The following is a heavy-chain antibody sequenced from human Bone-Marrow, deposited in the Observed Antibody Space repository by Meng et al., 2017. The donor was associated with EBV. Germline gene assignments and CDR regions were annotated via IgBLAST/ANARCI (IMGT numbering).Heavy chain of an antibody. Sequence: QIHLKESGPTLVKPTQTLTLTCPFSGLSLSTRGVGVGWIRQPPGKALEWLALIYWDDDKRYSPSLKSRLTITKDTSKNQVVLTMTNMDPVDAATYYCAHIIAARPFDYWGQGTLVTVSS. D-gene: IGHD6-6*01. CDR2: IYWDDDK. V-gene: IGHV2-5*02. J-gene: IGHJ4*02. CDR3: AHIIAARPFDY. CDR1: GLSLSTRGVG.